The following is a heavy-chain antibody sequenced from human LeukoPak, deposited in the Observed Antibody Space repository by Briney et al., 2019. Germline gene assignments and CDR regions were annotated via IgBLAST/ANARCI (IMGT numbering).Heavy chain of an antibody. J-gene: IGHJ5*02. V-gene: IGHV4-4*07. CDR3: ARVRADYYGSGSHYKVWFDP. CDR1: GGSISSYY. D-gene: IGHD3-10*01. CDR2: IYSSGST. Sequence: KPSGTLSLTCTVSGGSISSYYWSWIRQPAGKGLEWIGRIYSSGSTNYNPSLKSRVTMSVDTSKNQFSLKLSSVTAADTAVYYCARVRADYYGSGSHYKVWFDPWGQGTLVTVSS.